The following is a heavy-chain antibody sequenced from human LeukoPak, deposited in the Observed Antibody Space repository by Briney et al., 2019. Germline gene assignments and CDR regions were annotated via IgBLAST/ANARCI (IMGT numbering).Heavy chain of an antibody. V-gene: IGHV1-8*01. Sequence: GASVKVSCKASGYTFTSYDINWVRQATGQGLEWMGWMNPNSGNTGYAQKFQGRVTMTRNTSISTAYMELSSLRSEDTAVYYCARDRYGGYESGHYFDLWGQGTLVTVSS. J-gene: IGHJ4*02. D-gene: IGHD5-12*01. CDR2: MNPNSGNT. CDR1: GYTFTSYD. CDR3: ARDRYGGYESGHYFDL.